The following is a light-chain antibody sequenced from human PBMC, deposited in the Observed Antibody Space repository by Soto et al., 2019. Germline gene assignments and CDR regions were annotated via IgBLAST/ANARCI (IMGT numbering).Light chain of an antibody. CDR1: QSISSW. V-gene: IGKV1-5*03. CDR2: KAS. CDR3: QQYNSYPLT. J-gene: IGKJ4*01. Sequence: DIQMTQSPSTLSASVGDRVTITCRASQSISSWLAWYQQKPGKAPKLLIYKASSLESGVPSRFSGSGSGTEFNHTISSLQPDDSATYYCQQYNSYPLTFGGGTKVEIK.